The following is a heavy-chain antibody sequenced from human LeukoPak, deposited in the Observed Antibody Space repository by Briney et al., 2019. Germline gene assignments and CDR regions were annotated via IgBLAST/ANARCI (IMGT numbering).Heavy chain of an antibody. CDR1: GGSISSGDYY. V-gene: IGHV4-30-4*01. CDR3: ATSGRAAAGTRDAFDI. D-gene: IGHD6-13*01. Sequence: PSETLSLTCTVSGGSISSGDYYWSWIRQPPGKGLEWIGYIYYSGSTYYNPSLKSRVTISVDTSKNQFSLKLSSVTAADTAVYYCATSGRAAAGTRDAFDIWGQGTMVTVSS. CDR2: IYYSGST. J-gene: IGHJ3*02.